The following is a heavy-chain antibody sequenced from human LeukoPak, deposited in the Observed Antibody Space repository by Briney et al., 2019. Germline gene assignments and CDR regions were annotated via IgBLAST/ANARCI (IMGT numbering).Heavy chain of an antibody. CDR2: IYYSGST. V-gene: IGHV4-59*02. CDR1: GGSVSSYY. CDR3: ARYDGMDSSSWYGWFDP. D-gene: IGHD6-13*01. J-gene: IGHJ5*02. Sequence: PSETLSLTCTVPGGSVSSYYWSWIRQPPGKGLEWIGYIYYSGSTNYNPSLKSRVIISVDTSKNQFSLKLSSVTAADTAVYYCARYDGMDSSSWYGWFDPWGQGTLVTVSS.